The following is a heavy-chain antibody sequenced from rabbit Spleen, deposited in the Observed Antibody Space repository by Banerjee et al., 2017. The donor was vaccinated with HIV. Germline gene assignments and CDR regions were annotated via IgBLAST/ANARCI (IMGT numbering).Heavy chain of an antibody. Sequence: QSLGESGGGLVQPGASLTLPGTASGFPFSRTYTSGWSGQAPGKGLEWIACIYAGSSDFTYFATWAKGRFTISKTSSTTVTLQVTRLTAADTATYFCARDPSSSFSSYGMDLWGPGTLVTVS. CDR2: IYAGSSDFT. V-gene: IGHV1S40*01. D-gene: IGHD1-1*01. CDR3: ARDPSSSFSSYGMDL. CDR1: GFPFSRTYT. J-gene: IGHJ6*01.